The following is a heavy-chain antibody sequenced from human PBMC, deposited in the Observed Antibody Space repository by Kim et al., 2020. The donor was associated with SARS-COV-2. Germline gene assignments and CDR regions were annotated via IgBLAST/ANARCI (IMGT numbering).Heavy chain of an antibody. CDR3: ARDQSHGDTYYYYYYGMDV. J-gene: IGHJ6*02. D-gene: IGHD4-17*01. CDR2: ISSSSSYI. V-gene: IGHV3-21*01. CDR1: GFTFSSYS. Sequence: GGSLRLSCAASGFTFSSYSMNWVRQAPGKGLEWVSSISSSSSYIYYADSVKGRFTISRDNAKNSLYLQMNSLRAEDTAVYYCARDQSHGDTYYYYYYGMDVWGQGTTVTVSS.